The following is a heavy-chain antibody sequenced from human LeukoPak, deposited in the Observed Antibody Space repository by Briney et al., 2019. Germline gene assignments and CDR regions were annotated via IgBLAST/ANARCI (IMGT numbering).Heavy chain of an antibody. J-gene: IGHJ4*02. CDR3: ARAHSSSSTFDL. Sequence: PGGSLRLSCAASGFTFNDYGIHWVRQAPGQGLERVALIWYDGSKKYYADSVKGRFTISRDNTKNTLYLQLNSLRADDTAVYYCARAHSSSSTFDLWGQGTLVTGSS. D-gene: IGHD6-6*01. CDR2: IWYDGSKK. CDR1: GFTFNDYG. V-gene: IGHV3-33*01.